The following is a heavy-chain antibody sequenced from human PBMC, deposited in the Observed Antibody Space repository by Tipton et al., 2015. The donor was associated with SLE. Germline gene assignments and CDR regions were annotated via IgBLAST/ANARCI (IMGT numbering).Heavy chain of an antibody. J-gene: IGHJ4*02. V-gene: IGHV4-39*07. CDR1: GGSISSSSYY. CDR2: IYYSGST. D-gene: IGHD2-15*01. CDR3: ARERVCSGGSCYSFDY. Sequence: TLSLTCTVSGGSISSSSYYWGWIRQPPGKGLEWIGSIYYSGSTYYNPSLKSRVTISVDTSKNQFSLKLSSVTAADTAVYYCARERVCSGGSCYSFDYWGQGTLVTVYS.